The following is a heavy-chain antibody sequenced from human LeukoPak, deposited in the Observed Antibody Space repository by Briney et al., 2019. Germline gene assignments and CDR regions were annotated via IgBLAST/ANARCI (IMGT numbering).Heavy chain of an antibody. J-gene: IGHJ4*02. CDR1: GGSLSSSSYY. CDR3: ARQLGYCSSTSCYADKVDY. Sequence: KPSETLSLTRTVSGGSLSSSSYYWGWIRQPPGEGLEWIGSIYYSGSTYYNPSLKSRVTISVDTSKNQFFLKLGSVTAADTAVYYCARQLGYCSSTSCYADKVDYWGRGTLVTVSS. V-gene: IGHV4-39*01. CDR2: IYYSGST. D-gene: IGHD2-2*01.